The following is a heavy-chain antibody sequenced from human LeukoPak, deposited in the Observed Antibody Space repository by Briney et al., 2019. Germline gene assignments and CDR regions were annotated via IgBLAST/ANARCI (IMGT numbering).Heavy chain of an antibody. V-gene: IGHV3-74*01. CDR2: INSDGSST. CDR1: GFSLSRYW. CDR3: ATGDGDSRYYFDS. J-gene: IGHJ4*02. D-gene: IGHD4-17*01. Sequence: PGASLRLSCTASGFSLSRYWMHWVRQAPGKGLVWVSRINSDGSSTNYADSVKGRFTISRDNAKNTLFLEMNSLRAEDAAVYYCATGDGDSRYYFDSWGQGTQVTVSS.